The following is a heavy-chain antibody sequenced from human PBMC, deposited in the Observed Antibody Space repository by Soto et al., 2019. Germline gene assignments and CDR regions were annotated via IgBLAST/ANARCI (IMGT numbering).Heavy chain of an antibody. D-gene: IGHD1-26*01. CDR3: ASSGSYWGIDY. V-gene: IGHV1-3*05. Sequence: QVQLVQSGAEEKKPGASVKVSCKASGYTFTSYAMHWVRQAPGQRFAWMGWINAGNGNTKYSQKLQGRVTITRDTSASTAYMELSSLRSEDTAVYYCASSGSYWGIDYWGQGTLVTVSS. CDR1: GYTFTSYA. CDR2: INAGNGNT. J-gene: IGHJ4*02.